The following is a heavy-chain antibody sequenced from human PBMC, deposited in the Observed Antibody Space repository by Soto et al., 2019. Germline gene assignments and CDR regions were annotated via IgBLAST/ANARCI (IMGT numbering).Heavy chain of an antibody. CDR2: IYPGDSDT. D-gene: IGHD3-10*01. V-gene: IGHV5-51*01. J-gene: IGHJ4*02. CDR3: ARGQYYYGSGSSPIPYFDY. CDR1: GYSFTSYW. Sequence: GESLKISCKGSGYSFTSYWIVWVRQMPGKGLEWMGIIYPGDSDTRYSPSFQGQVTISADKSISTAYLQWSSLKASDTAMYYCARGQYYYGSGSSPIPYFDYWGQGTLVTVSS.